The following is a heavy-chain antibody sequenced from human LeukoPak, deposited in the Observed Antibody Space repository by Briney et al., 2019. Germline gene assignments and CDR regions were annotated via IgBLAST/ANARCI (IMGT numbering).Heavy chain of an antibody. V-gene: IGHV4-30-4*08. Sequence: SQTLSLTCTVAGGSISSGDSYWSWIRQPPGKCLEWIGYIFYSGSTYYNPSLKSRVTISLDTSKNQFSLKLSSVTAADTAVYYCARQPSDAFDIWGQGTMVTVSS. CDR2: IFYSGST. J-gene: IGHJ3*02. CDR3: ARQPSDAFDI. CDR1: GGSISSGDSY.